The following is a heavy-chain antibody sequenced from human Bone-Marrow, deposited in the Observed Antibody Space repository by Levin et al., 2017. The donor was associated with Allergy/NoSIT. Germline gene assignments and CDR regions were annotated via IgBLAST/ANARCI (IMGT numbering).Heavy chain of an antibody. Sequence: ASVKVSCKASGYVFTAYYIHWVRQAPGQGLEWVGWINPNSGGTGTAEKFQGRVTMTTDPPLNTVYVSSSGLTSDDTAFYYCARDPPLCGSESGSDYWGQGTLVTVSS. D-gene: IGHD2-15*01. CDR1: GYVFTAYY. V-gene: IGHV1-2*02. J-gene: IGHJ4*02. CDR3: ARDPPLCGSESGSDY. CDR2: INPNSGGT.